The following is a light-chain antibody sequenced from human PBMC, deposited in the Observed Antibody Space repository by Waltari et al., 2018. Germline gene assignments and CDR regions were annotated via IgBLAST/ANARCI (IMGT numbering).Light chain of an antibody. V-gene: IGLV2-23*02. CDR1: TSDVGGYSL. CDR2: EVT. CDR3: CACAGGDTLI. Sequence: QSALTQPASVSGSPGQSITISCTGTTSDVGGYSLASESQQHPGKAPTDIIYEVTKRHSGVSNRFSGAKSGNTTYLPISRLQAEDVADYDCCACAGGDTLIFGGGTKRTVL. J-gene: IGLJ2*01.